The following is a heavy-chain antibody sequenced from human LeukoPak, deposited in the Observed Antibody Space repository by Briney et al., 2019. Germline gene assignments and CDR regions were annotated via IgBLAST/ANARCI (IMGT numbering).Heavy chain of an antibody. D-gene: IGHD6-13*01. CDR3: ARAQYSSSWRGMGWFDP. J-gene: IGHJ5*02. CDR1: GGSISSYY. CDR2: IYYSGST. V-gene: IGHV4-59*01. Sequence: PSETLSLTCTVSGGSISSYYWSWIRQPPGEGLEWIGYIYYSGSTNYNPSLKSRVTISVDTSKNQFSLKLSSVTAADTAVYYCARAQYSSSWRGMGWFDPWGQGTLVTVSS.